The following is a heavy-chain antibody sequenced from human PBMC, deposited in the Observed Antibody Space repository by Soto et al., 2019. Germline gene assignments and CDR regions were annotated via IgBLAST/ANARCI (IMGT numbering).Heavy chain of an antibody. D-gene: IGHD2-21*01. Sequence: PGGSLRLSCEVSGLTFSKFDMTWVRQAPGQGLEWVSSISSDGATIYYAASVKGRFTLSRDNDKNLLYLQMNSLKGEDTATYYCVRVGIVARPYWGQGTPVTVSS. CDR3: VRVGIVARPY. J-gene: IGHJ4*02. CDR2: ISSDGATI. CDR1: GLTFSKFD. V-gene: IGHV3-48*03.